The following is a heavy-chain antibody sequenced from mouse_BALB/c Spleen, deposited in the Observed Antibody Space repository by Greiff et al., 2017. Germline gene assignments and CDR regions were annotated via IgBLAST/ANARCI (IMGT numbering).Heavy chain of an antibody. J-gene: IGHJ3*01. CDR3: ARFGYDVAY. D-gene: IGHD2-2*01. CDR1: GYTFTSYW. V-gene: IGHV1-7*01. CDR2: INPSTGYT. Sequence: QVQLQQSGAELAKPGASVKMSCKASGYTFTSYWMHWVKQRSGQGLEWIGYINPSTGYTEYNQKFKDKATLTADKSSSTAYMQLSSLTSEDSAVYYCARFGYDVAYWGQGTLVTVSA.